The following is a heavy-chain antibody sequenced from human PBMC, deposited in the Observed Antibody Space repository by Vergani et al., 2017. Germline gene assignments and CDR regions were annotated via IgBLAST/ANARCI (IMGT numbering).Heavy chain of an antibody. CDR1: GFAFSRYA. D-gene: IGHD5-24*01. V-gene: IGHV3-23*01. Sequence: EVQLLESGGRLVQPGGSLRLSCVASGFAFSRYAMSWVRQAPGKGLEWVSGLTASGSGLSYADSVRGRFTISRDNSKSSLFLQMDSLRAEVTAVYYCARDHRDYNNYPGTFDIWGQGSMVTVSS. CDR2: LTASGSGL. J-gene: IGHJ3*02. CDR3: ARDHRDYNNYPGTFDI.